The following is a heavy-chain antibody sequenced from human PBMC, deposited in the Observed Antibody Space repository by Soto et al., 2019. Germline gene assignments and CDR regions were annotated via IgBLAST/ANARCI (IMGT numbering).Heavy chain of an antibody. J-gene: IGHJ4*02. CDR2: ISWTGGTI. D-gene: IGHD6-13*01. CDR3: AVELAAAGYDY. V-gene: IGHV3-9*01. Sequence: GGSLRLSCATSGFTFDDFAIHWVRQAPGKGLEWVSGISWTGGTIGYGDSVRGRFTISRDNARNSLYLQMNSLRAEDTALYYCAVELAAAGYDYWGQGTLVTVSS. CDR1: GFTFDDFA.